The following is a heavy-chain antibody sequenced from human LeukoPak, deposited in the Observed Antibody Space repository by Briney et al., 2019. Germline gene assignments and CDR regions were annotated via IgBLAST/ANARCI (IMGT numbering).Heavy chain of an antibody. J-gene: IGHJ4*02. CDR1: GYTFTSYY. CDR3: ARAQVDYDILTGYYGRHLDY. V-gene: IGHV1-46*01. CDR2: INPSGGST. Sequence: ASVKVSCKASGYTFTSYYMNWVRQAPGQGLEWRGVINPSGGSTSYAQKFQGRVTMTRDTSTITVYMELSSLRSEDTAVYYCARAQVDYDILTGYYGRHLDYWGQGTLVTVSS. D-gene: IGHD3-9*01.